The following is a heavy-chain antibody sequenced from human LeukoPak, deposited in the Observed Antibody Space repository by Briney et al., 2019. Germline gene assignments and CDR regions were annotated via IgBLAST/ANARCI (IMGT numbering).Heavy chain of an antibody. V-gene: IGHV4-39*07. Sequence: SETLSLTCTVSGGSISSSSYYWGWIRQPPGKGLEWIGSIYYSGSTYYNPSLKSRVTISVDRSKNQFSLKLSSVTAADTAVYYCATSPKSYYDFWSGRDYWSQGTLVTVSS. J-gene: IGHJ4*02. CDR3: ATSPKSYYDFWSGRDY. CDR2: IYYSGST. D-gene: IGHD3-3*01. CDR1: GGSISSSSYY.